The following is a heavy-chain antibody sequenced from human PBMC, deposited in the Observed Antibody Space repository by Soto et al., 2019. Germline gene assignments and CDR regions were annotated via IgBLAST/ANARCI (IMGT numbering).Heavy chain of an antibody. CDR1: GFTFSSYW. CDR2: INSDGSST. J-gene: IGHJ2*01. CDR3: AKNRGPGSYTNWSFDV. Sequence: GSLRLSCVASGFTFSSYWMHWVRQVPGKGLVWVSRINSDGSSTSYADSVKGRFTISRDNAKNTLYLQMNSLRAEDTAIYFCAKNRGPGSYTNWSFDVWGRGTLVTVSS. D-gene: IGHD3-10*01. V-gene: IGHV3-74*01.